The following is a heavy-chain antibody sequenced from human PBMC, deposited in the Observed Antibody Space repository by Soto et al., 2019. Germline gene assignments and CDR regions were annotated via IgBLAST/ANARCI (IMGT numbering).Heavy chain of an antibody. J-gene: IGHJ4*02. CDR3: ARVTRGVTTYHHFDD. D-gene: IGHD4-17*01. CDR1: GGTFSSYA. V-gene: IGHV1-69*13. CDR2: IIPIFGTA. Sequence: GASVKVSCKASGGTFSSYAISWVRQAPGQGLEWMGGIIPIFGTANYAQKFQGRVTITADESTSTAYMELSSLRSEDTAVYYCARVTRGVTTYHHFDDWGQGTLVTVSS.